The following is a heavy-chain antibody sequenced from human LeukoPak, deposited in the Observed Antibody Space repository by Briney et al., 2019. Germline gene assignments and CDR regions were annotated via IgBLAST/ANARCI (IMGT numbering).Heavy chain of an antibody. Sequence: PSETLSLTCSVSGGSISSYYWSWIRQPPGKGLEWIGYIYYSGSTNYNPSLKSRVTISIDTSKNQFSLNLSSVTAADTAVYYCARADSSSWQDWGQGTLVTVSS. V-gene: IGHV4-59*01. D-gene: IGHD6-13*01. J-gene: IGHJ4*02. CDR1: GGSISSYY. CDR2: IYYSGST. CDR3: ARADSSSWQD.